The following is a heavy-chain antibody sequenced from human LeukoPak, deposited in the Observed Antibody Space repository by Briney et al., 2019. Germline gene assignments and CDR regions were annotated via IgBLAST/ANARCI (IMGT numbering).Heavy chain of an antibody. J-gene: IGHJ4*02. CDR1: GYTFTSYG. CDR2: TSAYNGNT. Sequence: ASVKVSCKASGYTFTSYGISWVRQAPGQGLEWMGWTSAYNGNTNYAQKLQGRVTMTTDTSTSTAYMELRSLRSDDTAVYYCARDGGEYYDFWSGYPLVWGQGTLVTVSS. V-gene: IGHV1-18*01. CDR3: ARDGGEYYDFWSGYPLV. D-gene: IGHD3-3*01.